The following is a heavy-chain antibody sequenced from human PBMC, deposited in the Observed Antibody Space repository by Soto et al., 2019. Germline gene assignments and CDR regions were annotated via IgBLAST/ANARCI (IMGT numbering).Heavy chain of an antibody. J-gene: IGHJ4*02. CDR1: GFTFSSYA. CDR3: VKAVYLLDFDY. D-gene: IGHD2-8*01. CDR2: ISGTGTTT. Sequence: GGSLRLSCAASGFTFSSYAMTWVRQAPGKGLEWVSNISGTGTTTYYADCVKGRFTISRDNSKNTLYLQMNSLRTEDTAVYYCVKAVYLLDFDYWGQGTLVTVSS. V-gene: IGHV3-23*01.